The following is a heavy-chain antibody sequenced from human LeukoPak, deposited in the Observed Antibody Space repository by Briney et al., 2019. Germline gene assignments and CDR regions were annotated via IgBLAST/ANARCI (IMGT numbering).Heavy chain of an antibody. CDR3: ARGRWQRLGYFDY. CDR1: GGSISSGSYY. Sequence: PSQTLSLTCTVSGGSISSGSYYWSWIRQPAGKGLEWIGRIYTSGSTNYNPSLKSRVTISVDTSKNQFSLKLSSVTAADTAVYYCARGRWQRLGYFDYWGQGTLVTVSS. V-gene: IGHV4-61*02. CDR2: IYTSGST. J-gene: IGHJ4*02. D-gene: IGHD6-25*01.